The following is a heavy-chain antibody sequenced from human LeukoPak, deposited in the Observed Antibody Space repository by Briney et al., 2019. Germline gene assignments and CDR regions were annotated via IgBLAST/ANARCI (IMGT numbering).Heavy chain of an antibody. CDR1: GFTFSSFE. J-gene: IGHJ6*03. CDR2: ISSSGSTI. CDR3: ASRAYYYYYMDV. V-gene: IGHV3-48*03. Sequence: PGGSLRLSCGASGFTFSSFEMNWVRQAPGKGLEWVSYISSSGSTIYYADSVKGRFTISRDNAKNSLYLQMNSLRAEDTAVYYCASRAYYYYYMDVWGKGTTVTVSS.